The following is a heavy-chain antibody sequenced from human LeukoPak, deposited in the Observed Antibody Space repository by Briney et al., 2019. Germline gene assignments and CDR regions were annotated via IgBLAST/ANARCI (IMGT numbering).Heavy chain of an antibody. CDR3: AKGLSIASSFFDY. Sequence: GALRLSCAASGFTFSSYWMRWVRQAPGKGLVWVSYISTDVSDTGYADSVKGRFTISRDNAKNTLYPQMNSLRAEDTAVYFCAKGLSIASSFFDYWGQGTLVTVSS. D-gene: IGHD3-3*02. J-gene: IGHJ4*02. CDR1: GFTFSSYW. V-gene: IGHV3-74*01. CDR2: ISTDVSDT.